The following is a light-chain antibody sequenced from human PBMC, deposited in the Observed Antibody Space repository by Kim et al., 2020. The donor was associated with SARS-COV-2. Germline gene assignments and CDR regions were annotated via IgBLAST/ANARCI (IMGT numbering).Light chain of an antibody. Sequence: ASVGDRDTITCRASQSVNIYLAWYQHKPVKAPDILIYDASILQSGVPSRFRGSGSGTDFTLTISGLQPDDFATYYCQEYKSNSWTFGQGTKVDIK. CDR3: QEYKSNSWT. CDR1: QSVNIY. J-gene: IGKJ1*01. V-gene: IGKV1-5*01. CDR2: DAS.